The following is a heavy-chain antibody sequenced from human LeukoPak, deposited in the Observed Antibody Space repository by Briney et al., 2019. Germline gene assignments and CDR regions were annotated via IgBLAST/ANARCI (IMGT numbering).Heavy chain of an antibody. D-gene: IGHD6-6*01. Sequence: GGSLRLSCAASEFSVGSNYMTWVRQAPGKGLEWVSLIYSGGSTYYADSVKGRFTISRDNAKNSLYLQMNSLRAEDTAVYYCARDGGIAARPYNWFDPWGQGTLVTVSS. J-gene: IGHJ5*02. CDR3: ARDGGIAARPYNWFDP. CDR1: EFSVGSNY. CDR2: IYSGGST. V-gene: IGHV3-66*01.